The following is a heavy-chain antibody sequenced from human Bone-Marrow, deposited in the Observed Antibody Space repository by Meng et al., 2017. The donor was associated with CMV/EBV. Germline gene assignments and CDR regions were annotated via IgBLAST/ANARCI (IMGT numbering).Heavy chain of an antibody. V-gene: IGHV3-30*04. D-gene: IGHD3-3*01. CDR3: ARVIAISPYGMDV. J-gene: IGHJ6*02. Sequence: GGSLRLSCAASGFTFSSYAMHWVRQAPGKGLEWVAVISYDGSNKYYADSVKGRFTISRDNSKNTLYLQMNSLRAEDTAVYYCARVIAISPYGMDVWGQGNTVTVSS. CDR1: GFTFSSYA. CDR2: ISYDGSNK.